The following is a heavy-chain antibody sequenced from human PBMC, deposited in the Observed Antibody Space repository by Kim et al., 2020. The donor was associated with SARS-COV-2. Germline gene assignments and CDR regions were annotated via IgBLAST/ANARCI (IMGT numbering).Heavy chain of an antibody. V-gene: IGHV3-20*03. CDR3: ARGSSGYYNYYYGMDV. D-gene: IGHD3-22*01. Sequence: DPGKGRFTISRDNAKNSLYLKMNSLRAEDTALYYCARGSSGYYNYYYGMDVWGQGTTVTVSS. J-gene: IGHJ6*02.